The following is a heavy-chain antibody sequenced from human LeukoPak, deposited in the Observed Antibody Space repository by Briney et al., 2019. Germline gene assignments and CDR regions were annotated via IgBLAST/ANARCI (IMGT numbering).Heavy chain of an antibody. CDR3: AREALPNGVWRVGWFDP. Sequence: PSQTLSLTCTVSGGSISSGSYFWSWIRQSAGKGLEWIGRIDSSGNTNYNPSLKSRVTISQDTSKNQLSPKLSSVTAADTAVYYCAREALPNGVWRVGWFDPWGQGTLVTVSS. V-gene: IGHV4-61*02. J-gene: IGHJ5*02. D-gene: IGHD2-8*01. CDR1: GGSISSGSYF. CDR2: IDSSGNT.